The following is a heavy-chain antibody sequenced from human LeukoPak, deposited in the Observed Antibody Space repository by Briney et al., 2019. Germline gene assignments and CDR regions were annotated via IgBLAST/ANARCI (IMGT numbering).Heavy chain of an antibody. CDR1: GGSISSSSYY. V-gene: IGHV4-61*10. CDR3: AREGPNSSGSLGWFDP. CDR2: IYYSGST. D-gene: IGHD3-22*01. Sequence: PSETLSLTCTVSGGSISSSSYYWSWIRKPAGKGLEWIGYIYYSGSTNYNPSLKSRVTISVDTSKNQFSLKLSSVTAADTAVYYCAREGPNSSGSLGWFDPWGQGTLVTVSS. J-gene: IGHJ5*02.